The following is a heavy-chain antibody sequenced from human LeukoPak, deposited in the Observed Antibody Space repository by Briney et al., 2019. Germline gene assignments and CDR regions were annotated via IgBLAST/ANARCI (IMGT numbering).Heavy chain of an antibody. CDR2: IYYSGST. D-gene: IGHD3-22*01. J-gene: IGHJ3*02. CDR3: ARDALGGSSGYYYVGAFDI. CDR1: GGSTSSGDYY. V-gene: IGHV4-30-4*01. Sequence: SETLSLTCTVSGGSTSSGDYYWSWIRQPPGKGLEWIGYIYYSGSTYYNPSLKSRVTISVDTSKNQFSLKLSSVTAADTAVYYCARDALGGSSGYYYVGAFDIWGQGTMVTVSS.